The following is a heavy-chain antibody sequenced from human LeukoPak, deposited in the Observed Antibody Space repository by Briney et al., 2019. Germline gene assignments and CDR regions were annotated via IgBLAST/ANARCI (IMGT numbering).Heavy chain of an antibody. CDR2: ISSNGGST. CDR1: GFTFSVSV. D-gene: IGHD3-10*01. V-gene: IGHV3-64*01. Sequence: AGSLRRSCAASGFTFSVSVMHWVRQAPGKGLEYVSVISSNGGSTSYANSVKGRFTISRDNSKNTLYLQMGSLRAEDMAVYYCARDLSGGGLDYWRQGTLVTASS. CDR3: ARDLSGGGLDY. J-gene: IGHJ4*02.